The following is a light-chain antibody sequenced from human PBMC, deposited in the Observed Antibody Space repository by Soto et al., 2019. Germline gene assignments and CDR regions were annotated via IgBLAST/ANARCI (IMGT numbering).Light chain of an antibody. Sequence: IGFTQSPHTLSLSPPEKATPSCGGRQSVSINYLAWYQQKPGQAPRLLIFGASNRATGIPDRFSGSGSGRDFTLTISGLEPEDFAVYYCQQYGSSPPISFGQGTRLEIK. V-gene: IGKV3-20*01. CDR2: GAS. CDR1: QSVSINY. J-gene: IGKJ5*01. CDR3: QQYGSSPPIS.